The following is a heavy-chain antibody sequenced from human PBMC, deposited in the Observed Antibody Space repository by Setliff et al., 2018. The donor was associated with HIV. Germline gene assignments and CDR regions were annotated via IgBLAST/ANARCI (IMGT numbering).Heavy chain of an antibody. CDR3: ARGYTNVEMATTYYFYLDV. J-gene: IGHJ6*03. V-gene: IGHV1-8*02. D-gene: IGHD5-12*01. CDR1: GYTFISYD. Sequence: GASVMVSCKASGYTFISYDINWVRQAPGQGLEWLGWMNPKSGNTAYAQKFQGRVTMIRDTSRSTAYMEVTGLRFEDTAVYYCARGYTNVEMATTYYFYLDVWGVGTAVTVSS. CDR2: MNPKSGNT.